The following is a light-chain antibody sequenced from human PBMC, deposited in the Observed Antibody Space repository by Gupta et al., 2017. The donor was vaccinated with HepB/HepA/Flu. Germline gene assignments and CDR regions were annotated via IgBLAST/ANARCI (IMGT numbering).Light chain of an antibody. CDR1: QSVSNN. J-gene: IGKJ4*01. CDR2: AVS. Sequence: ENVLTQSPATLSVSPGERATLSCRASQSVSNNLAWYQQKPGQAPRHLIFAVSTGATGIADGFSGSGCGSECTIAITILQSEEYAVYYCKQYKNGHHTLNTFGRGTKVEIK. V-gene: IGKV3-15*01. CDR3: KQYKNGHHTLNT.